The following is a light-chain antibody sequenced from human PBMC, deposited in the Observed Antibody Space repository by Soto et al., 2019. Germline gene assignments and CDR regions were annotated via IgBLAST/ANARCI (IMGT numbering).Light chain of an antibody. CDR3: AAWDDSLNGLHWV. Sequence: QSVLTQPPSASGTPGQRVTISCSGSSSNIGSNTVNWYQQLPGTAPKLLIYSNNQRPSGVPDRFSGSKSGTSASLAISGLQSEDEADYYRAAWDDSLNGLHWVFGGGTKLTVL. V-gene: IGLV1-44*01. CDR1: SSNIGSNT. J-gene: IGLJ3*02. CDR2: SNN.